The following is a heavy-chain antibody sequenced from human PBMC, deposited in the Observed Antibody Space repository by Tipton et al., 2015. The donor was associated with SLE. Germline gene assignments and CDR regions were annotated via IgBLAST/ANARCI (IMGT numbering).Heavy chain of an antibody. D-gene: IGHD1-26*01. Sequence: TLSLTCHVSGASISNSSWHWNWIRQTPGKGLEWLGSVYHTGSAFYNPSLKSRLSISVDTSMNQFSLRLSSVTAADTAVYYCATSGSLYPFEYWGQGTLVTVSS. V-gene: IGHV4-39*07. J-gene: IGHJ4*02. CDR3: ATSGSLYPFEY. CDR2: VYHTGSA. CDR1: GASISNSSWH.